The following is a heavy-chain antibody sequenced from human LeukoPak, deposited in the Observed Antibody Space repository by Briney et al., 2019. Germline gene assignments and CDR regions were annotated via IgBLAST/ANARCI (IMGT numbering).Heavy chain of an antibody. CDR2: IHHSGTT. Sequence: SETLSLTCTVSGGSISNYHWSWIRQPPGRGLEWIGYIHHSGTTNYNPSLYGRVTMSLDTSNNHFSLHLSSVTAADTAVYYCTIFKWGENWFDPWGQGTLVTVSS. D-gene: IGHD7-27*01. CDR3: TIFKWGENWFDP. J-gene: IGHJ5*02. CDR1: GGSISNYH. V-gene: IGHV4-59*01.